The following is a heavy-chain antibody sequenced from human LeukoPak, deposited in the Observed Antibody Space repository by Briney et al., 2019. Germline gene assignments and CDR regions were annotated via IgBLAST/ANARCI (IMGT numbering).Heavy chain of an antibody. CDR3: ARNHPGEYSSSWIHKYYYYYYMGV. D-gene: IGHD6-13*01. CDR1: GFTLSAYS. J-gene: IGHJ6*03. V-gene: IGHV3-53*01. Sequence: GESLRLSCAASGFTLSAYSINWVRQAPGKGLEWVSVIYSGGSTYYADSVKGRFTISRDNSKNTLYLQMNSLRAEDTAVYYCARNHPGEYSSSWIHKYYYYYYMGVWGKGTTVTVSS. CDR2: IYSGGST.